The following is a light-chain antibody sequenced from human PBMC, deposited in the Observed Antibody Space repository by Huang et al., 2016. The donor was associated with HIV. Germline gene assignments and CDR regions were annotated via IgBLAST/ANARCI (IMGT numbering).Light chain of an antibody. V-gene: IGKV3-15*01. CDR2: GAS. Sequence: EIVMTQSPATLSVSPGEGATLSCRTSQSVRTHLAWYQHKPGQAPRLLIHGASTRATGVPAKFSCSGFGTEFILTISTLPYDYVAVYCCQQYNSWPPKTFGQGTNLEIK. CDR3: QQYNSWPPKT. CDR1: QSVRTH. J-gene: IGKJ2*01.